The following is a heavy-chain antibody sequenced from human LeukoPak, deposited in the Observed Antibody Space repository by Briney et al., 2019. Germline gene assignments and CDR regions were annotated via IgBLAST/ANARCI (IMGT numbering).Heavy chain of an antibody. CDR2: ISSSSSYI. J-gene: IGHJ5*02. CDR1: GFTFSSYS. V-gene: IGHV3-21*01. CDR3: ARDRRGYSGYDPGWFDP. D-gene: IGHD5-12*01. Sequence: RGSLRLSCAASGFTFSSYSMNWVRPAPGKGLEWVSSISSSSSYIYYADSLKGRFTISRDNAKNTVYLQMNSLRAEDTAVYYCARDRRGYSGYDPGWFDPWGQGTLVTVSS.